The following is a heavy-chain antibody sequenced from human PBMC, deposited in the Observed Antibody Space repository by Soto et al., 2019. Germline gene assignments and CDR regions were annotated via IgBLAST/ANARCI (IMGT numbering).Heavy chain of an antibody. V-gene: IGHV1-2*02. CDR3: ARDPSNDYSYYYYYYGMDV. CDR2: INPNSGGT. CDR1: GYTFTGHY. D-gene: IGHD4-4*01. J-gene: IGHJ6*02. Sequence: ASVKVSCKASGYTFTGHYMHWVRQAPGQGLEWMGWINPNSGGTNYAQKFQGRVTMTRATSISTAYMELSRLRSDDTAVYYCARDPSNDYSYYYYYYGMDVWGQGTTVTVSS.